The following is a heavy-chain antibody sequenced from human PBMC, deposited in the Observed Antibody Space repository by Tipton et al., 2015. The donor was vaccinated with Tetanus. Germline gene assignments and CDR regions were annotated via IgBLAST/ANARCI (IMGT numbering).Heavy chain of an antibody. J-gene: IGHJ5*02. CDR1: RGPISSYY. V-gene: IGHV4-59*04. CDR3: ARQADNWFDP. D-gene: IGHD6-25*01. CDR2: IYYNGNT. Sequence: GLVKPSETLSLTCTVSRGPISSYYWSWIRQPAGKGLEWIGQIYYNGNTYYLSSLKSRVTISADTSNNQFSLSLRSVTAADTAVYYCARQADNWFDPWGQGTLVTVS.